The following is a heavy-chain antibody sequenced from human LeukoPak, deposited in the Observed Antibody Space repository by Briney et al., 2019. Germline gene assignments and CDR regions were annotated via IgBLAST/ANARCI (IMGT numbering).Heavy chain of an antibody. CDR2: ISYTWST. V-gene: IGHV4-59*12. J-gene: IGHJ3*02. CDR1: GGSISSFY. Sequence: SETLSLTCTVSGGSISSFYWSWIRLPPGKGLEWIGYISYTWSTNYHPSFKSRVTISIDTSRDQFSLKLNSVTAADTAVYYCAREVYGSGSPGAFDIWGQGTMVTVSS. CDR3: AREVYGSGSPGAFDI. D-gene: IGHD3-10*01.